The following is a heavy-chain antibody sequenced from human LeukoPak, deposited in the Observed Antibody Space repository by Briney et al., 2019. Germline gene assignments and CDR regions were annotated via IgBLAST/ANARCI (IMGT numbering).Heavy chain of an antibody. V-gene: IGHV3-23*01. D-gene: IGHD6-19*01. CDR2: ISGSDGTT. J-gene: IGHJ5*02. Sequence: GGSLRLSCAASGFTFSDYTMSWVRQAPGKGLEWVSGISGSDGTTDYTDSVKGRFTISRDNSKNTLYLQMESLRAEDTAVYFCAKHKISSGWYLGWFDPWGQGTLVTVSS. CDR1: GFTFSDYT. CDR3: AKHKISSGWYLGWFDP.